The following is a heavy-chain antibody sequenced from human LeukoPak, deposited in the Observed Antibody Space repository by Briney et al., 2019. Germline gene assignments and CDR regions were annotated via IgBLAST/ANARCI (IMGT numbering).Heavy chain of an antibody. J-gene: IGHJ4*02. Sequence: PGGSLRLSCAASGFTFSSYAMSWVRQAPGKGLGWVSAISGSGGSTYYADSVKGRFTISRDNSKNTLYLQMNSLRAEDTAVYYCAKSPRSGGSGYFDYWGQGTLVTVSS. CDR1: GFTFSSYA. CDR2: ISGSGGST. D-gene: IGHD2-15*01. CDR3: AKSPRSGGSGYFDY. V-gene: IGHV3-23*01.